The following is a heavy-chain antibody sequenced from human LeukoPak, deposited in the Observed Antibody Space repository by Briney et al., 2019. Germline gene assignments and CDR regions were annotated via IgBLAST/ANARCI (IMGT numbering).Heavy chain of an antibody. D-gene: IGHD6-25*01. Sequence: SETLSLTCAVSGYSITSGHYWGWIRQPPGKGLEWIGSIYRDGTTFYNPSLSSRVTISVDTSKNHFSLKLNSVGAADTAVYYCARGSGYPTGWSWFDPWGQGTLVTVSS. J-gene: IGHJ5*02. CDR1: GYSITSGHY. CDR3: ARGSGYPTGWSWFDP. CDR2: IYRDGTT. V-gene: IGHV4-38-2*01.